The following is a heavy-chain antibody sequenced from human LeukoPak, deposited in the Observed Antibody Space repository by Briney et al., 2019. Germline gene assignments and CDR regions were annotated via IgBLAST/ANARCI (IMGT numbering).Heavy chain of an antibody. V-gene: IGHV4-4*07. CDR2: VYTSGST. D-gene: IGHD1-7*01. Sequence: PSETLSLTXSVSGGSISGYYWTWIRQPAGKGLEWIGRVYTSGSTHYNPSLKTRLTMSVDTSKNQFSLKLSSVTVADTAVYYCARLITGTTTAFDIWGQGTMVAVSS. J-gene: IGHJ3*02. CDR1: GGSISGYY. CDR3: ARLITGTTTAFDI.